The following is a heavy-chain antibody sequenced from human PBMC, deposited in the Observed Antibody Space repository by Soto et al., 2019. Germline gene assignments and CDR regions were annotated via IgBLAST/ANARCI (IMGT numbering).Heavy chain of an antibody. CDR2: MFYSGNT. CDR1: GDSISSSTYY. CDR3: VSPEGYYDSSGYTLDY. J-gene: IGHJ4*02. D-gene: IGHD3-22*01. Sequence: QVQLQESGPGLVKPSETLSLTCTISGDSISSSTYYWGWIRQPPGKGLEWIGSMFYSGNTYYNPSLKSRVTLSIDPSKHQFSLKLNSVTAADPAVDYCVSPEGYYDSSGYTLDYWGQGTLVTVSS. V-gene: IGHV4-39*01.